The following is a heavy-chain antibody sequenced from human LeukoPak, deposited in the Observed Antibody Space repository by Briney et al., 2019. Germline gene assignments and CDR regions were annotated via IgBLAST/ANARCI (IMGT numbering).Heavy chain of an antibody. CDR1: GYSFSSYW. Sequence: GESLKISCKGLGYSFSSYWSAWVRQRPGKGLEWMGIIYPGGSETRYDPSFEGQVTISADGSTTTAYLQWSSLRASDTAMYYCARHGVEGYNGAFHIWGQGTMVTVSS. D-gene: IGHD5-24*01. V-gene: IGHV5-51*01. CDR2: IYPGGSET. J-gene: IGHJ3*02. CDR3: ARHGVEGYNGAFHI.